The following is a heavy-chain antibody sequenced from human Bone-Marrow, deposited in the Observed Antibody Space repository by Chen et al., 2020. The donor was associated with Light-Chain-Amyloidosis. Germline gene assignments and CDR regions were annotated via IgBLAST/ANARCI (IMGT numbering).Heavy chain of an antibody. V-gene: IGHV4-38-2*02. J-gene: IGHJ4*02. CDR2: IYHTGTT. Sequence: QVQLQESXXXXXKPSETLSLTSSVSGYSISSGYYWGWIRQPPGKGLEWIGSIYHTGTTYYNPSLKSRVTISLDRSKNQFSLKLSPVNAADTAVYYSTRAGVNGTGYFSPFDHWGQGYLVTVSS. CDR1: GYSISSGYY. D-gene: IGHD2-8*02. CDR3: TRAGVNGTGYFSPFDH.